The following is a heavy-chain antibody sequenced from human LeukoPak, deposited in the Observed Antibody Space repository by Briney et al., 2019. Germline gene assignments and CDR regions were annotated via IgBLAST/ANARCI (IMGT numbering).Heavy chain of an antibody. V-gene: IGHV3-21*04. CDR2: ISSSSSYI. J-gene: IGHJ4*02. Sequence: GGSLRLSCAASGFTFTSYSMNWVSQAPGKGMEWVSSISSSSSYIYYADSVKGRFTISRDNAKNSLYLQMNSLRAEDTAVYYYAREESAAKDYWGQGTLVTVSS. D-gene: IGHD6-13*01. CDR1: GFTFTSYS. CDR3: AREESAAKDY.